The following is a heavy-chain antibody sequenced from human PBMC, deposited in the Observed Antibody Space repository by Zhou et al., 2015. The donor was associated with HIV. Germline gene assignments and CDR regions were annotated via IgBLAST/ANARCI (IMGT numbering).Heavy chain of an antibody. J-gene: IGHJ5*02. CDR3: ARGIGVVVIEGNWFDP. CDR2: IWYDGSNK. V-gene: IGHV3-33*01. D-gene: IGHD3-22*01. Sequence: QVQLXESGGGVVXPGRSLRLSCAASGFTFSSYGMHWVRQAPGKGLEWVAVIWYDGSNKYYADSVKGRFTISRDNSKNTLYLQMNSLRAEDTAVYYCARGIGVVVIEGNWFDPWGQGTLVTVSS. CDR1: GFTFSSYG.